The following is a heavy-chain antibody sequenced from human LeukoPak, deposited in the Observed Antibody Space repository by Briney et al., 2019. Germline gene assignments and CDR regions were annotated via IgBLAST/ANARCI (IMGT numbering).Heavy chain of an antibody. CDR3: ARGRTIFGVVTPTGYFDY. J-gene: IGHJ4*02. CDR1: SGSFSGYY. V-gene: IGHV4-34*01. D-gene: IGHD3-3*01. Sequence: PSETLSLTCAVYSGSFSGYYWSWIRQPPGKGLEWIGEINHSGSTNYNPSLKSRVTISVDTSKNQFSLKLSSVTAADTAVYYCARGRTIFGVVTPTGYFDYWGQGTLVTVSS. CDR2: INHSGST.